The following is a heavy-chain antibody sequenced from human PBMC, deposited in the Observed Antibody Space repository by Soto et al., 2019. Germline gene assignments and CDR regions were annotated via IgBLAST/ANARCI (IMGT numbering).Heavy chain of an antibody. D-gene: IGHD3-16*01. CDR3: ARDVPLNYYDGTFYYYAMDV. CDR2: ITPFFKAT. V-gene: IGHV1-69*13. CDR1: GGTFSSHA. J-gene: IGHJ6*02. Sequence: ASVKVSCKASGGTFSSHAISWVRQAPGQGLEWMGGITPFFKATNYAQKYQGRVTITADDSTSTAYMDLYSLRSEDTAVYYCARDVPLNYYDGTFYYYAMDVRGQGTTVTVSS.